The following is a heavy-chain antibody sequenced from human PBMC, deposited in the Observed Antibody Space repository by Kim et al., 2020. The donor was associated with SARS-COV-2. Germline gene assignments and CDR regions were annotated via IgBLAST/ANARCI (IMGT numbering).Heavy chain of an antibody. CDR3: ARDLEGFDY. CDR1: GYTFTNNY. CDR2: VYPHDGST. D-gene: IGHD1-1*01. Sequence: ASVKVSWKASGYTFTNNYVHWVRLAPGQGLEWMGMVYPHDGSTSYAQNFQGRVTMTSDTSTTTVYMELSSLRSDDTAMYYCARDLEGFDYWGQGTLVTVSS. J-gene: IGHJ4*02. V-gene: IGHV1-46*01.